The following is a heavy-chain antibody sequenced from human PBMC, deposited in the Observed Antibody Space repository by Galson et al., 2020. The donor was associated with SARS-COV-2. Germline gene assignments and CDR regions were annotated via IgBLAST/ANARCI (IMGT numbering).Heavy chain of an antibody. J-gene: IGHJ4*02. CDR2: TYYRSKWYN. CDR3: AREGSLSTLGY. D-gene: IGHD1-26*01. V-gene: IGHV6-1*01. Sequence: IRQSPSRGLEWLGRTYYRSKWYNDYAVSVKSRITINPDTSKNQVSLQLNSVTPEDTAVYYCAREGSLSTLGYWGQGTLVTVS.